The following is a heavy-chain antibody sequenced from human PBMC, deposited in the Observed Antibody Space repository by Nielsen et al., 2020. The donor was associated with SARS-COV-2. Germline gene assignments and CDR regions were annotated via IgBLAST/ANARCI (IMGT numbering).Heavy chain of an antibody. Sequence: KVSCKGSGYSFTSYWIGWVRQMPGNGLEWMGIIYPGDSDTRYSPSFQGQVTISADKSISTAYLQWSSLKASDTAMYYCARSGITMVRGVITRGWFDPWGQGTLVTVSS. CDR1: GYSFTSYW. D-gene: IGHD3-10*01. CDR2: IYPGDSDT. CDR3: ARSGITMVRGVITRGWFDP. J-gene: IGHJ5*02. V-gene: IGHV5-51*01.